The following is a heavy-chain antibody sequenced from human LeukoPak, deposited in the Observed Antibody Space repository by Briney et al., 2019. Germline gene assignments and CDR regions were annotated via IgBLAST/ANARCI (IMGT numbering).Heavy chain of an antibody. J-gene: IGHJ5*02. CDR1: GASVSSSSYF. CDR2: ISHNGAT. V-gene: IGHV4-39*07. CDR3: ATLSWTRSGLYESWFDP. D-gene: IGHD5/OR15-5a*01. Sequence: SETLSLTCAVSGASVSSSSYFWGWIRQAPGEGPEWLGSISHNGATYYNPSLKSRVTISVDTSNNQFSLNLSSVTAADTAVYYCATLSWTRSGLYESWFDPWGQGTLVTVSS.